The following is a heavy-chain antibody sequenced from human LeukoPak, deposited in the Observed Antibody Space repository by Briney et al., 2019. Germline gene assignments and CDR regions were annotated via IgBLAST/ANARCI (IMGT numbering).Heavy chain of an antibody. J-gene: IGHJ4*02. CDR1: GYSISSGYY. V-gene: IGHV4-38-2*02. D-gene: IGHD3-22*01. CDR3: ASTSDYYYGKFDY. Sequence: SETLSLTCTVSGYSISSGYYWGWIRQPPGKGLEWIGRIYHSGSTYYNPSLKSRVTISVDTSKNQFSLKLSSVTAADTAVYYCASTSDYYYGKFDYWGQGTLVTVSS. CDR2: IYHSGST.